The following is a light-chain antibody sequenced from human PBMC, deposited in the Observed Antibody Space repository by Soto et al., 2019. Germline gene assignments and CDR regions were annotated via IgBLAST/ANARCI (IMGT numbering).Light chain of an antibody. CDR1: SSDVGRYNY. CDR2: EVS. V-gene: IGLV2-14*01. Sequence: QSVLTQPASVSGSPGQSITISCTGTSSDVGRYNYVSWYQHHPGNAPKLIIYEVSNRPSGVSDRFSGSKSGSTASLTISGLQAEEEADYYCSSYTTISTLVFGSGTKVTVL. CDR3: SSYTTISTLV. J-gene: IGLJ1*01.